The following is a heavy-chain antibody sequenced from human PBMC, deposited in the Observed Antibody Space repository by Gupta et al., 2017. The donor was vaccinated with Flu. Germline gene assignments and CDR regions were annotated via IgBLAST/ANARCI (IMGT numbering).Heavy chain of an antibody. CDR1: GGSISSGSYY. D-gene: IGHD1-1*01. CDR2: IYTSGST. V-gene: IGHV4-61*02. CDR3: ARDFSWNDAFDI. Sequence: QVQLQESGPGLVKPSQTLSLTCTVSGGSISSGSYYWSWIRQPAGKGLEWIGRIYTSGSTNYNPSLKSRVTISVDTSKNQFSLKLSSVTAADTAVYYCARDFSWNDAFDIWGQGTMVTVSS. J-gene: IGHJ3*02.